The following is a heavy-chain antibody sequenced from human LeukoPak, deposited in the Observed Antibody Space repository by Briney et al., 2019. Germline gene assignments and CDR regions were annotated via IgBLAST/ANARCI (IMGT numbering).Heavy chain of an antibody. CDR3: ARGPVGDFWSGYIDY. V-gene: IGHV4-31*03. CDR1: GGSLSSGGYY. J-gene: IGHJ4*02. CDR2: IYYSGST. Sequence: PSETLSLTCTVSGGSLSSGGYYWSWIRQLPGKGLEWIGYIYYSGSTYYNPSLKSRVTISVDTSKNQFSLKLSSVTAADTAVYYCARGPVGDFWSGYIDYWGQGTLVPVSS. D-gene: IGHD3-3*01.